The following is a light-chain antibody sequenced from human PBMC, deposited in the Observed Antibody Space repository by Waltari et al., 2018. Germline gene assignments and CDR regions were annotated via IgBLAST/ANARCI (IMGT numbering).Light chain of an antibody. V-gene: IGLV3-1*01. CDR1: TLGAKS. CDR2: QDK. J-gene: IGLJ3*02. Sequence: SYELSQPPSVSVSPGQTASIPCSGATLGAKSAYWYQHKAGQSPVLVIYQDKKRPSGIPERFSGSNSGDTATLTIGGTQAMDEADYYCHVWDSSTVVFGGGTKLTVL. CDR3: HVWDSSTVV.